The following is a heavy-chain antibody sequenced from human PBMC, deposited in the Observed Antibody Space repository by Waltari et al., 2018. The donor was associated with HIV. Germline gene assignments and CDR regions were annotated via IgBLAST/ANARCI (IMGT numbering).Heavy chain of an antibody. Sequence: EVQLVESGGGLVQPGRSLRLSCTASGFQFDDYAMHWFRQSPGKGLEWVLGFSGSSGGIGYADSVKGRFTISRDKARNSLYLDMNILRPEDTAVYYCVKDRGIAVRPPYYFGLDVWGQGTTVTVSS. CDR1: GFQFDDYA. CDR3: VKDRGIAVRPPYYFGLDV. V-gene: IGHV3-9*01. J-gene: IGHJ6*02. D-gene: IGHD6-6*01. CDR2: FSGSSGGI.